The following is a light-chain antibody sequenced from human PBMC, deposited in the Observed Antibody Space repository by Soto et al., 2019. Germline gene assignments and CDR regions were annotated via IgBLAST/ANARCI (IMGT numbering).Light chain of an antibody. V-gene: IGKV1-39*01. CDR2: AAS. Sequence: DIQMTQSPSSLSASVGDRVTITCRASQSISSYLNWYQQKPGKAPKLLIYAASSLKSGVPSRFSGSGSGKDFTLTISSLQPEDFATYYCPQSYSTPGLTFGGGTKVEIK. J-gene: IGKJ4*01. CDR1: QSISSY. CDR3: PQSYSTPGLT.